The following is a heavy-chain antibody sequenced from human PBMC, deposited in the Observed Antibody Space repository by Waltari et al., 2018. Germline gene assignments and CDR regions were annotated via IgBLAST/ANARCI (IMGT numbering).Heavy chain of an antibody. CDR2: MSWNSGSI. D-gene: IGHD2-15*01. CDR3: AKGPLGVVSAPLNY. CDR1: GFTFDDYA. Sequence: EVQLVESGGGLVQPGRSLRLSCAASGFTFDDYAMHLVRQAPGKGLEWVSGMSWNSGSIGYADSVKGRFTISRDNAKNSLYLQMNSLRAEDTALYYCAKGPLGVVSAPLNYWGQGTLVTVSS. V-gene: IGHV3-9*01. J-gene: IGHJ4*02.